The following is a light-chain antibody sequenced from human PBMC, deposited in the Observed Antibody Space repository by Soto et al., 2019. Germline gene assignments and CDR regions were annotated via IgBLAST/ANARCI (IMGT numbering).Light chain of an antibody. J-gene: IGLJ2*01. Sequence: QSALTQPASVSGSPGQSITISCTGTSSDVGFYNLISWYQQHPGKAPKVIIFEVTKRPSGVSDRISGSKSGNTASLTISGLPAEDEADYYCFSHTGVFGGGTKVTVL. CDR1: SSDVGFYNL. CDR3: FSHTGV. CDR2: EVT. V-gene: IGLV2-23*02.